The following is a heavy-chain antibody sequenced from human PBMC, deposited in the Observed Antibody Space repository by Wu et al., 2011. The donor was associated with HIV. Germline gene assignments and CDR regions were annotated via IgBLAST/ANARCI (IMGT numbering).Heavy chain of an antibody. J-gene: IGHJ3*02. V-gene: IGHV4-59*11. CDR1: GDSITNHY. CDR3: ARGRRADAFDY. Sequence: QVQLQESGPGLVKPSETLSLTCTVSGDSITNHYWSWIRQPPGKGLEWIGCIYHSGITKYHPSLKSRVTISTDTSKDQFSLKINSVTAADTAVYYCARGRRADAFDYRGPRDNGHRLF. CDR2: IYHSGIT. D-gene: IGHD5-24*01.